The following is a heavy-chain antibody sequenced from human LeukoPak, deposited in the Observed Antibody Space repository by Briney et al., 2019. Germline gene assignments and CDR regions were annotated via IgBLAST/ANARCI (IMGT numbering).Heavy chain of an antibody. CDR1: GGSISSSSYY. Sequence: SETLSLTCTVSGGSISSSSYYWGWIRQPPGKGLEWIGSTYYSGSTYYNPSLKSRVTISVDTSKNQFSLKLSSVTAADTAVYYCARDTYGDYLYWGQGTLVTVSS. J-gene: IGHJ4*02. CDR3: ARDTYGDYLY. V-gene: IGHV4-39*02. CDR2: TYYSGST. D-gene: IGHD4-17*01.